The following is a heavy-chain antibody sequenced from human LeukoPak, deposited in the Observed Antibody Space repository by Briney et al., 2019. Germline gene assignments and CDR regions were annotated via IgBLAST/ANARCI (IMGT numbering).Heavy chain of an antibody. D-gene: IGHD2-2*01. V-gene: IGHV1-18*01. CDR3: ARGGYCSSTSCYPIDY. Sequence: ASVKVSCKASGYTFTSYGISWVRQAPGQGLEWMGWISAYNGNTNYAQKFQGRVTMTRDTSISTAYMELSRLRSDDTAVYYCARGGYCSSTSCYPIDYWGQGTLVTVSS. J-gene: IGHJ4*02. CDR2: ISAYNGNT. CDR1: GYTFTSYG.